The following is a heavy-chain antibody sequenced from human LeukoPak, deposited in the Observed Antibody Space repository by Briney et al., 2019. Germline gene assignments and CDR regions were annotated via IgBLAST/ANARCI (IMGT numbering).Heavy chain of an antibody. CDR3: ARGIAAASERAFDI. J-gene: IGHJ3*02. CDR1: GGSISSYY. V-gene: IGHV4-4*07. Sequence: SETLSLTCTVSGGSISSYYWSWNRQPAGKGLEWIGRIYSSGGTDYNPSLKSRVTMSVDTSKNQFSLNLRSVTAADTAVYYCARGIAAASERAFDIWGQGTMVTVSS. CDR2: IYSSGGT. D-gene: IGHD6-13*01.